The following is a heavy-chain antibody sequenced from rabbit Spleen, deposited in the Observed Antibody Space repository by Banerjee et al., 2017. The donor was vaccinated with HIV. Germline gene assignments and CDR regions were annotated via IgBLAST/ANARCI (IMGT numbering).Heavy chain of an antibody. D-gene: IGHD1-1*01. V-gene: IGHV1S47*01. CDR1: GFDFSSYG. J-gene: IGHJ4*01. CDR3: VRRASSSGYYNL. Sequence: QEQLVESGGGLVQPGGSLKLSCKASGFDFSSYGVSWVRQAPGKGLEWIGYIDLVFGSTDYASWVNGRFTISSHNAQNTLYLQLNSLTVADTATYFCVRRASSSGYYNLWGPGTLVTVS. CDR2: IDLVFGST.